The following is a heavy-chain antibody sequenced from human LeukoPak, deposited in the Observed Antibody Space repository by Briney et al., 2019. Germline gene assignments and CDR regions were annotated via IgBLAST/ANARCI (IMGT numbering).Heavy chain of an antibody. Sequence: PSETLSLTCAVYGGSFSDSYWSWIRQPPGEGLEWVGEISHSGDSNYNPSLKSRVTISVDTSKNQFSLNLSSVTAADTAVYYCARGDDSSGYSTFDIWGQGTMVTVSS. CDR2: ISHSGDS. D-gene: IGHD3-22*01. CDR1: GGSFSDSY. CDR3: ARGDDSSGYSTFDI. V-gene: IGHV4-34*01. J-gene: IGHJ3*02.